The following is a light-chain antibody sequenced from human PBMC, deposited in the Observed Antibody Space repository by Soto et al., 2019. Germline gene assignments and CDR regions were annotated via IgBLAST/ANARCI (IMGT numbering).Light chain of an antibody. V-gene: IGKV1D-12*01. J-gene: IGKJ2*01. CDR1: EDISRW. Sequence: QMTQSPSFVSASIGDRVSITCRASEDISRWLGWYQQKPGRAPSLLIFGATSLRSGVPSRFSATDSGTLFTLTITNLQRDDFAAYCCLQSNECPRACGQGT. CDR2: GAT. CDR3: LQSNECPRA.